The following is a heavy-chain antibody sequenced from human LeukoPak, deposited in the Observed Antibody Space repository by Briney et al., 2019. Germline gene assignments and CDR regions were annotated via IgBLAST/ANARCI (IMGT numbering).Heavy chain of an antibody. Sequence: GASVKVSCKASGYTFTSYAMHWVRQAPGQRLEWMGWINAGNGNTKYSQKFQGRVTMTEDTSTDTAYMELSSLRSEDTAVYYCATTDMMSSYYFDYWGQGTLVTVSS. V-gene: IGHV1-3*01. CDR3: ATTDMMSSYYFDY. CDR1: GYTFTSYA. D-gene: IGHD1/OR15-1a*01. J-gene: IGHJ4*02. CDR2: INAGNGNT.